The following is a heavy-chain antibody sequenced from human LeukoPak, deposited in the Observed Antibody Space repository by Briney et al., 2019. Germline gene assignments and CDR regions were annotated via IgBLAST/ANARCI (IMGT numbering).Heavy chain of an antibody. CDR1: GYTFTSYY. J-gene: IGHJ6*03. CDR3: ARDAIAVASYYYYYMDV. V-gene: IGHV1-46*01. D-gene: IGHD6-19*01. Sequence: ASVKVSCKASGYTFTSYYIHWVRQAPGQGLEWMGIINPSGGSTSYAQKFQGRVTMTRDMSTSTVYMELSSLRSEDTAVYYCARDAIAVASYYYYYMDVWGKGTTVTVSS. CDR2: INPSGGST.